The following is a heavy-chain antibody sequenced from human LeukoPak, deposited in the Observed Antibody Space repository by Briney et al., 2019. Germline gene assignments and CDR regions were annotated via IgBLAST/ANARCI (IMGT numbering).Heavy chain of an antibody. V-gene: IGHV3-11*01. Sequence: PGGSLRLSCAASGFTFNDYYMSWIRQAPGKGLEWVSYISSSGSTIYYADSVKGRFTISRDNAKNSLYLQMNSLRAEDTAVYYCARDLERNYLSGAFDIWGQGTMVTVSS. CDR1: GFTFNDYY. CDR3: ARDLERNYLSGAFDI. D-gene: IGHD5-24*01. J-gene: IGHJ3*02. CDR2: ISSSGSTI.